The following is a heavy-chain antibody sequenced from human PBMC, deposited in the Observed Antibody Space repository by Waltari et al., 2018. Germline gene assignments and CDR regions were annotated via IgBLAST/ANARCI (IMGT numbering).Heavy chain of an antibody. V-gene: IGHV4-4*02. CDR3: ARAPFGGWSYFDY. CDR2: ICHSGST. CDR1: GGSISSSNW. D-gene: IGHD6-19*01. J-gene: IGHJ4*02. Sequence: QVQLQESGPGLVKASGTLSLTCAVSGGSISSSNWWSWVRQPPGKGLEWIGEICHSGSTRYNPSLKSRVTRSVDKSKNQFSLKLSSVTAADTAVYYCARAPFGGWSYFDYWGQGTLVTVSS.